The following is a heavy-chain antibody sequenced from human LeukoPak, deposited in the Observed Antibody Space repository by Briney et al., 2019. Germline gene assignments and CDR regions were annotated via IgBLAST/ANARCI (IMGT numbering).Heavy chain of an antibody. J-gene: IGHJ2*01. CDR3: AKDRTVGASYWYFDL. CDR2: ISGSGGST. V-gene: IGHV3-23*01. CDR1: GFTFSSYA. Sequence: PGGSLRLSCAASGFTFSSYAMSWVRQAPGKGLEWVSAISGSGGSTYYADSVKGRFTISRDSSKNTLFLHMNTLRAEDTAIYYCAKDRTVGASYWYFDLWGRGTLVTVPS. D-gene: IGHD1-26*01.